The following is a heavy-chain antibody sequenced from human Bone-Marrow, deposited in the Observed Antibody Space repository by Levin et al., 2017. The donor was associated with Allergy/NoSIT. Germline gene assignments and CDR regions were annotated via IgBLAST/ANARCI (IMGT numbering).Heavy chain of an antibody. CDR2: INSDGSST. Sequence: GGSLRLSCAASGFTFSSYWMHWVRQAPGKGLVWVSCINSDGSSTIYADSVKGRFTISRDNAKNTLYLQMNSLRAEDTAVYYCTRRHRNSFEPDFDYWGQGTLVTVSS. V-gene: IGHV3-74*01. CDR1: GFTFSSYW. D-gene: IGHD1-14*01. J-gene: IGHJ4*02. CDR3: TRRHRNSFEPDFDY.